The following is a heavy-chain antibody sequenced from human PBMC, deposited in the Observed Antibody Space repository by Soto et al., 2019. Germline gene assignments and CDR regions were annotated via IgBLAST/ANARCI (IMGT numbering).Heavy chain of an antibody. CDR3: ARAYRTLVTSYRLDV. CDR2: INHSGTI. Sequence: QVQLQQWGAGLLKPSETLSLTCAVYGGSFSGYYWTWIRQPPGKGLEWIGEINHSGTINFNPSLKSRLTISLDTSKTHVYLKLSSVTDADTAAYYCARAYRTLVTSYRLDVCGQGATGSVSS. CDR1: GGSFSGYY. D-gene: IGHD2-21*02. J-gene: IGHJ6*02. V-gene: IGHV4-34*01.